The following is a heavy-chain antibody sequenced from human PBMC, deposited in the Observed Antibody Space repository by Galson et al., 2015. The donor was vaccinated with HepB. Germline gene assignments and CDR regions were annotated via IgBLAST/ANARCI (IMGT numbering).Heavy chain of an antibody. V-gene: IGHV3-48*04. CDR2: ISSSSSTI. D-gene: IGHD4-17*01. Sequence: SLRLSCAASGFTSSSYSMNWVRQAPGKGLEWVSFISSSSSTIYYADSVKGRFTISRDNAKSSLYLQMNNLRAEDTAVYYCARIPYGDYSREYDDWGQGTLVTVSS. CDR3: ARIPYGDYSREYDD. CDR1: GFTSSSYS. J-gene: IGHJ4*02.